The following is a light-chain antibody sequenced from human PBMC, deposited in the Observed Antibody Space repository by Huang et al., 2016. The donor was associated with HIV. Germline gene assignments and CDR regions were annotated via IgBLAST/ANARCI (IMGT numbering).Light chain of an antibody. CDR2: KAS. CDR3: QQYGTSSIT. Sequence: FQMTQSPSTLSASVGDRVTITCRASQTISTWVAWYQQKPGKAPKLLIYKASNLQNGVPSRFSGSGSGTDFTLTISRLEPDDVATYYCQQYGTSSITFGQGTRVDIK. J-gene: IGKJ5*01. CDR1: QTISTW. V-gene: IGKV1-5*03.